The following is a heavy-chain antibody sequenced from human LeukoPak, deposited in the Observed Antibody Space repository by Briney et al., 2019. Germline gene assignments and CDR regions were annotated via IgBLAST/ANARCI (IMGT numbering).Heavy chain of an antibody. CDR1: GGSFSGYY. CDR2: INHSGST. V-gene: IGHV4-34*01. J-gene: IGHJ4*02. CDR3: AREPLGGWLLFNGDDDY. Sequence: PSETMSLTCAVYGGSFSGYYWSWIRQPPGKGLEWIGEINHSGSTNYNPSLKSRVTISVDTSKNQFSLKLSSVTAADTAVYYCAREPLGGWLLFNGDDDYWGQGTLVTVSS. D-gene: IGHD2-21*02.